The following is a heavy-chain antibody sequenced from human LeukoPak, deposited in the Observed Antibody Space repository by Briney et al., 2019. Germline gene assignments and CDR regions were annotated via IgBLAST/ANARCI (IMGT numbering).Heavy chain of an antibody. CDR1: GYTFTNNF. CDR3: ARDGIIDRALDDIAAAGQNYYFDY. Sequence: AASVKVSCKASGYTFTNNFMHWVRQAPGQGLEWMGIINPSGDNTWYAQKFQGRVTMTRDMATSTDYMEVSSLRSEDTAVYYCARDGIIDRALDDIAAAGQNYYFDYWGQGTLVTVSS. CDR2: INPSGDNT. D-gene: IGHD6-13*01. J-gene: IGHJ4*02. V-gene: IGHV1-46*01.